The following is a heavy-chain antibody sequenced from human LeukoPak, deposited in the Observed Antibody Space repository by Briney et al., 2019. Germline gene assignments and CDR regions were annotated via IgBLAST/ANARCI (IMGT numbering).Heavy chain of an antibody. CDR3: AISQYIIAAAGTGFDY. J-gene: IGHJ4*02. V-gene: IGHV4-30-4*08. CDR2: IYYSGST. D-gene: IGHD6-13*01. CDR1: GGSISSGDYY. Sequence: PSQTLSLSCTVSGGSISSGDYYWSWIRQPPGKGLEWIGYIYYSGSTYYNPSLKSRVTISVDTSKNQFSLKLSSVTAADTAVYYCAISQYIIAAAGTGFDYWGQGTLVTVSS.